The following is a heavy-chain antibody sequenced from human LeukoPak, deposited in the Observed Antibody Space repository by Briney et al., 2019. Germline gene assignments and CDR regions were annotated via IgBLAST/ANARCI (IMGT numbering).Heavy chain of an antibody. CDR3: ATPRITIFGGGGTRGMDV. V-gene: IGHV1-69*04. Sequence: GASVMVSCKASGGTFSSYAISWVRQAPGQGLEWMGRIIPILGIANYAQKFQGRVTITADKSTSTAYMELSSLRSEDTAVYYCATPRITIFGGGGTRGMDVWGQGTTVTVSS. D-gene: IGHD3-3*01. CDR2: IIPILGIA. CDR1: GGTFSSYA. J-gene: IGHJ6*02.